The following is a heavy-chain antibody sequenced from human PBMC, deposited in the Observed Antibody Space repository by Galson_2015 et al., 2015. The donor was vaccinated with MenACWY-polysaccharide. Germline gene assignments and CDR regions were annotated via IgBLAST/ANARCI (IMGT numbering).Heavy chain of an antibody. J-gene: IGHJ4*02. CDR1: GFTFSSYW. V-gene: IGHV3-74*01. CDR2: ISRDGTTI. D-gene: IGHD2-15*01. CDR3: ASVGGMGFSYGPDY. Sequence: SLRLSCAASGFTFSSYWMNWVRQTPGKGLEWVSHISRDGTTISYVDSVKGRFIVSRDNAKNALYLQMNSLRVEDTAVYYCASVGGMGFSYGPDYWGQGTLVTVSS.